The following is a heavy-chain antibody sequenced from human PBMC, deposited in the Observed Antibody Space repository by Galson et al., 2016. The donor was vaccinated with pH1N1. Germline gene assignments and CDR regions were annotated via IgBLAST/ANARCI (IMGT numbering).Heavy chain of an antibody. Sequence: SVKVSCKASGYTFTTYGIHWVRQAPGQRLEWMGWINCGNADTRYAERFQGRVTISRDTSTTTVYMDLTNLRPEDTAVYYCVKGADFDQWGQGTLVTVSS. V-gene: IGHV1-3*01. CDR2: INCGNADT. CDR3: VKGADFDQ. J-gene: IGHJ4*02. CDR1: GYTFTTYG.